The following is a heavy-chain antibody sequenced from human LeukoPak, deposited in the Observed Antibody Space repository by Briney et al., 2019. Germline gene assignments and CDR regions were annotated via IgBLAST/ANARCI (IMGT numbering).Heavy chain of an antibody. CDR2: ISSSGSTI. D-gene: IGHD3-10*02. J-gene: IGHJ6*04. Sequence: HSGGSLRLSCPASGFTFRSLGMHWVRQAPGKGLEWVSYISSSGSTIYYADSVKGRFTISRDNAKNSLYLQMNSLRAEDTAVYYCAELGITMIGGVWGKGTTVTISS. CDR1: GFTFRSLG. CDR3: AELGITMIGGV. V-gene: IGHV3-48*03.